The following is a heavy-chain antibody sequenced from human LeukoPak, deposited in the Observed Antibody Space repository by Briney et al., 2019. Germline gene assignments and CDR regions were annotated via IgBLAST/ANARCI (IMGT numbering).Heavy chain of an antibody. J-gene: IGHJ3*02. V-gene: IGHV1-46*01. CDR3: AREGGSRELLLRSFDI. Sequence: ASVKVSCKASGYTFTSYYMHWVRQAPGQGLAWMGIINPRRGSTSYAQKFQGRVTMTRDMSTSTVYMELSSLRSEDTAVYYCAREGGSRELLLRSFDIWGQGTMVTVSS. CDR2: INPRRGST. CDR1: GYTFTSYY. D-gene: IGHD1-26*01.